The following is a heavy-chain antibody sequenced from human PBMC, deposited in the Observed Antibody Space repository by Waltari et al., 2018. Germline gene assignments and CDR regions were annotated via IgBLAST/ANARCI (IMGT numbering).Heavy chain of an antibody. J-gene: IGHJ4*02. Sequence: EVQLVESGGGLVQPGRSLRLSCAASGFTFDDYAMHWVRQAPGKGLEWVSGSSWNSGSIGYADSVKGRFNISRDNAKNSLYLQMNSMRAEDMALYYCAKGGYSSSWYGDYWGQGTLVSVSS. CDR1: GFTFDDYA. D-gene: IGHD6-13*01. V-gene: IGHV3-9*03. CDR2: SSWNSGSI. CDR3: AKGGYSSSWYGDY.